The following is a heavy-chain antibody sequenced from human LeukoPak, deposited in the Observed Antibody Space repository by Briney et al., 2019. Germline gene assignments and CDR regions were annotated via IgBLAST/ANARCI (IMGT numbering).Heavy chain of an antibody. CDR2: IQQDGSEK. Sequence: QPGGSLRLSCAASGFTFNYYWLTWVRQAPGKGLEWVASIQQDGSEKYYVDSVKGRFIISRDNAKNSLYLQMNSLRAEDTAVYYCARVRKLRTRGVMDPFDYWGQGTLVTVSS. V-gene: IGHV3-7*01. D-gene: IGHD3-10*01. CDR3: ARVRKLRTRGVMDPFDY. J-gene: IGHJ4*02. CDR1: GFTFNYYW.